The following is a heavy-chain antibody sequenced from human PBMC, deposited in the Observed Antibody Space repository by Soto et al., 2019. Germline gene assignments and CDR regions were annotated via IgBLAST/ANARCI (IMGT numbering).Heavy chain of an antibody. D-gene: IGHD3-22*01. CDR3: AGGDYYHSSGYYFYYYTMDV. Sequence: QLHLQESGPGLVKPSETLSLTCTVSGGSISSSTYFWGWIRQPPGKGLEWIGNVYYGGTTYYNPSLKSRVTISVETSTGQFSLKLSSVTAADTAVYYCAGGDYYHSSGYYFYYYTMDVWGQGTTVTV. CDR1: GGSISSSTYF. J-gene: IGHJ6*02. V-gene: IGHV4-39*01. CDR2: VYYGGTT.